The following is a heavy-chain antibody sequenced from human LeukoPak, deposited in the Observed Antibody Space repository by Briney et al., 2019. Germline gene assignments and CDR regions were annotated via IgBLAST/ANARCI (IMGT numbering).Heavy chain of an antibody. CDR1: GFTFSSYA. CDR2: ISYDGSNK. Sequence: PGRSLRLSCAASGFTFSSYAMHWVRQAPGKGLEWVAVISYDGSNKYYADSVKGRFAISRDNSKNTLYLQMNSLRAEDTAVYYCARTTLGGTAYYMDVWGKGTTVTISS. V-gene: IGHV3-30*09. J-gene: IGHJ6*03. D-gene: IGHD2-8*02. CDR3: ARTTLGGTAYYMDV.